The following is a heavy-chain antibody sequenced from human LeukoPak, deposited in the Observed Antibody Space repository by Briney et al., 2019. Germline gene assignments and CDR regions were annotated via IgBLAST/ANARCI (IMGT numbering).Heavy chain of an antibody. CDR1: GYTLTELS. V-gene: IGHV1-24*01. D-gene: IGHD2-15*01. Sequence: ASVKVSCKVSGYTLTELSMHWVGQAPGKGLEWMGGFDPEDGETIYAQKFQGRVTMTEDTSTDTAYMELSSLRSEDTAVYYCATSVVVAATIYYYGMDVWGKGTTVTVSS. CDR2: FDPEDGET. J-gene: IGHJ6*04. CDR3: ATSVVVAATIYYYGMDV.